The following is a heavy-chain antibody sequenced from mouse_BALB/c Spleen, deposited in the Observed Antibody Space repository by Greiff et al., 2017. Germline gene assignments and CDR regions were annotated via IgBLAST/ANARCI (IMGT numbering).Heavy chain of an antibody. V-gene: IGHV5-4*02. CDR3: ARDLMSVLDY. J-gene: IGHJ2*01. CDR2: ISDGGSYT. CDR1: GFTFSDYY. Sequence: EVQVVESGGGLVKPGGSLKLSCAASGFTFSDYYMYWVRQTPEKRLEWVATISDGGSYTYYPDSVKGRFTISRDNAKNNLYLQMSSLKSEDTAMYYCARDLMSVLDYWGQGTTLTVSS.